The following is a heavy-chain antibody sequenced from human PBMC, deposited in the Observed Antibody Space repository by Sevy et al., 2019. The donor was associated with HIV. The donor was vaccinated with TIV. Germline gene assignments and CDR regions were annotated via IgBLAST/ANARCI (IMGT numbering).Heavy chain of an antibody. Sequence: GGSLRLSCAASGFTVSSNYMSWVRQAPGKGLDRVSLIYSGGGTDYADSVKGRFTISRDSSKNTLYLQMNSLRTEDTSVYYCARDGGYRLDWGQGTLVTVSS. D-gene: IGHD2-2*01. J-gene: IGHJ4*02. CDR2: IYSGGGT. CDR3: ARDGGYRLD. CDR1: GFTVSSNY. V-gene: IGHV3-66*02.